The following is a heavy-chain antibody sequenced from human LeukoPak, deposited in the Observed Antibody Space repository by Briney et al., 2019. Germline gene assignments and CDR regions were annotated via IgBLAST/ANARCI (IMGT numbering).Heavy chain of an antibody. Sequence: GGSLRLSCAASGFTFSSYAMHWVRQAPGKGLEWVAVISYDGSNKYYADFVKGRFTISRDNSKNTLYLQMNSLRAEDTAVYYCARDDQPAATFDYWGQGTLVTVSS. CDR1: GFTFSSYA. J-gene: IGHJ4*02. V-gene: IGHV3-30-3*01. CDR3: ARDDQPAATFDY. D-gene: IGHD2-2*01. CDR2: ISYDGSNK.